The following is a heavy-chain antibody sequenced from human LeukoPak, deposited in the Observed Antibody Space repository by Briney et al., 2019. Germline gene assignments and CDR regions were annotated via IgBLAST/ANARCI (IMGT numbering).Heavy chain of an antibody. CDR1: GGSITSGY. Sequence: PSETLSLTCSVSGGSITSGYWSWVRQPPGKGLEWIGYVSYNMDRNNKPSVRSRLTISLATSRNEFSLQLPSVTAADTSVYYCVRLGYCDNGCCYFEHWGQGTLVTVSS. CDR2: VSYNMDR. V-gene: IGHV4-59*08. J-gene: IGHJ4*02. CDR3: VRLGYCDNGCCYFEH. D-gene: IGHD2-8*01.